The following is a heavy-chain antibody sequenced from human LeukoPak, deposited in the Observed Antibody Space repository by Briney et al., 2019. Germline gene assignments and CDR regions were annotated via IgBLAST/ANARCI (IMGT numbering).Heavy chain of an antibody. CDR2: MNPNSGNT. CDR3: AREVAEHSAFDY. CDR1: GYTFTSYD. J-gene: IGHJ4*02. D-gene: IGHD5-12*01. V-gene: IGHV1-8*03. Sequence: ASVKVSCKASGYTFTSYDINWVRQATGQGLEWMGWMNPNSGNTGYAQKFQGRVTITRNTSISTAYMELSSLRSEDTAVYYCAREVAEHSAFDYWGQGTLVTVSS.